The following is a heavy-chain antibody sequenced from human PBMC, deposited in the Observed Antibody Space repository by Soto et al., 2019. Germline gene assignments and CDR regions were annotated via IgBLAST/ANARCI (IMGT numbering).Heavy chain of an antibody. D-gene: IGHD1-7*01. CDR3: ARDLKTSLSGPKLELGWFDP. J-gene: IGHJ5*02. V-gene: IGHV1-18*01. CDR2: ISAYNGNT. Sequence: ASVKVSCKASGYTFTSYGISWVRQAPGQGLEWMGWISAYNGNTNYAQKLQGRVTMTTDTSTGTAYMELRSLRSDDTAVYYCARDLKTSLSGPKLELGWFDPWGQGTLVTVSS. CDR1: GYTFTSYG.